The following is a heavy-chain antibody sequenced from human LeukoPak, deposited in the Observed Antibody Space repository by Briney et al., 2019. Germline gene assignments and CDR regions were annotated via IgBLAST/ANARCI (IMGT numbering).Heavy chain of an antibody. CDR1: GGSLSSYY. V-gene: IGHV4-59*01. D-gene: IGHD2-15*01. Sequence: PSETLSLTCTVSGGSLSSYYWSWLRQPPGKGLEWIGYIYYSGSTNYNPSLKSRVTISVDTSKNQFSLKLSSVTAADTAMYYCARVFVYCSGGSCYWGWFDPWGQGTLVTVSS. CDR3: ARVFVYCSGGSCYWGWFDP. J-gene: IGHJ5*02. CDR2: IYYSGST.